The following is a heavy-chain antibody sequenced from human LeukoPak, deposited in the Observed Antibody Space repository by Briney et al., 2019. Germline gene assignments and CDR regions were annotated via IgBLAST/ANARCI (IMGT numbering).Heavy chain of an antibody. V-gene: IGHV4-4*02. CDR3: XXXXXXXXXXXXGYYYYYMDV. CDR1: AGSISSSNW. J-gene: IGHJ6*03. Sequence: PSETLSLTCAVSAGSISSSNWWTWVRQPPGKGLEWIGEIYHNGSTNYNPSLKSRVTVSVDKSKNQFSLNLSSVTAADTAVYYXXXXXXXXXXXXXGYYYYYMDVWGKGTTVTVSS. CDR2: IYHNGST.